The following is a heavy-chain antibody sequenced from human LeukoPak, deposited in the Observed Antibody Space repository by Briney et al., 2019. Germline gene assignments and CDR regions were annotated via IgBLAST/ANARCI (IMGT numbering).Heavy chain of an antibody. V-gene: IGHV4-39*01. CDR3: ARIWGRPAAIRAEFPENWFDP. Sequence: SQTLSLTCTVSGGSISSGGYYWSWIRQHPGKGLEWIGSIYYSGSTYYNPSLKSRVTISVDTSKNQFSLKLSSVTAADTAVYYCARIWGRPAAIRAEFPENWFDPWGQGTLVTVSS. CDR2: IYYSGST. D-gene: IGHD2-2*02. CDR1: GGSISSGGYY. J-gene: IGHJ5*02.